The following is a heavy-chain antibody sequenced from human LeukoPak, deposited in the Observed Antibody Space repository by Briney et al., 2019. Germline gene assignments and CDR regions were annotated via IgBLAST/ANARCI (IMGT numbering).Heavy chain of an antibody. CDR2: IYYSGST. D-gene: IGHD5-24*01. Sequence: SETLSLTCTVSGDSISSGNYWGWIRQPPGKGLEWIGYIYYSGSTNYNPSLKSRVTISVDTSKNQFSLKLSSVTAADTAVYYCAREVRVGMATFPQLWGQGTLVTVSS. V-gene: IGHV4-61*01. CDR1: GDSISSGNY. CDR3: AREVRVGMATFPQL. J-gene: IGHJ4*02.